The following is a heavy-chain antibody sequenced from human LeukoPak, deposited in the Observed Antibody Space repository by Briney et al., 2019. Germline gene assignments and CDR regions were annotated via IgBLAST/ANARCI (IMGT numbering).Heavy chain of an antibody. Sequence: ASVKVSCKAPGYTFTSYGISWVRQAPGQGLEWMGWISAYNGNTNYAQKLQGRVTMTTDTSTSTAYMELRSLRSDDTAVYYCARKITMVRGVIIYYFDYWGQGTLVTVSS. J-gene: IGHJ4*02. D-gene: IGHD3-10*01. CDR1: GYTFTSYG. CDR2: ISAYNGNT. V-gene: IGHV1-18*01. CDR3: ARKITMVRGVIIYYFDY.